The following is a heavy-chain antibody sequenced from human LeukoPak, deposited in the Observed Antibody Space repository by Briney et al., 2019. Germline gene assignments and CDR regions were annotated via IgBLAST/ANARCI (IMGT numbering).Heavy chain of an antibody. V-gene: IGHV1-18*01. D-gene: IGHD5-24*01. J-gene: IGHJ3*02. CDR1: GYTFTSYG. CDR2: ISVYNGNT. CDR3: ARVMRWLQSYGDAFDI. Sequence: AASVKVSCKASGYTFTSYGISWVRQAPGQGLEWMGWISVYNGNTNYAQKLQGRVTMTTDTSTSTAYMELRSLRSDDTAVYYCARVMRWLQSYGDAFDIWGQGTMVTVSS.